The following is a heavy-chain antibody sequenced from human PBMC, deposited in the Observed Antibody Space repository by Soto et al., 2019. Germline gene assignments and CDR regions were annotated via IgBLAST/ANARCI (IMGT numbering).Heavy chain of an antibody. CDR3: VRIRYQLPSTVLWLDP. D-gene: IGHD3-16*01. J-gene: IGHJ5*02. CDR1: GGFLSESY. Sequence: QVQLQQWGAGLLKPSETLSHTCAVYGGFLSESYWTWIRQPPGKGLEWIVEINHVGGTNYNPSLKSQVTMSVHTSQNQFSLRLISVTAADTAMYFCVRIRYQLPSTVLWLDPWGQGTPVTVSS. CDR2: INHVGGT. V-gene: IGHV4-34*01.